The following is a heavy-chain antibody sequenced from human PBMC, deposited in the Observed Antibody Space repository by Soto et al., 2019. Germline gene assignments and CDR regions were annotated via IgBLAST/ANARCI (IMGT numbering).Heavy chain of an antibody. V-gene: IGHV4-61*01. CDR2: IHYSGST. Sequence: QVQLQESGPGLVKPSETLSLTCTVSGGSVSSGIYYWSWIRQPPGKGLEWIGYIHYSGSTNYNPSLKSRVTISVDTSKNQFSLELSFVTAADTAVYYWGGELYRGGVGRWFDPWGQGNLVTVSS. J-gene: IGHJ5*02. CDR1: GGSVSSGIYY. D-gene: IGHD5-12*01. CDR3: GGELYRGGVGRWFDP.